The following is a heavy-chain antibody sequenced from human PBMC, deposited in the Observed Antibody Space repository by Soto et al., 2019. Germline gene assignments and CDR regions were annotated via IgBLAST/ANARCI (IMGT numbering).Heavy chain of an antibody. D-gene: IGHD3-22*01. CDR1: GGSINSGDYY. CDR3: ARERSAYYYDSSGYWAFDI. CDR2: IYYSGST. V-gene: IGHV4-30-4*01. J-gene: IGHJ3*02. Sequence: SETLSLTCTVSGGSINSGDYYWSWIRQPPGKGLEWIAYIYYSGSTYYNPSLKSRAIISVDTSKNQVSLKLSSATAADTAVYYCARERSAYYYDSSGYWAFDIWGQGTMVTVSS.